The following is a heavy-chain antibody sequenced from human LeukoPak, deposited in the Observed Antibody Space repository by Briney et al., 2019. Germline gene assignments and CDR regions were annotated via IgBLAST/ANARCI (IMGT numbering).Heavy chain of an antibody. J-gene: IGHJ4*02. CDR2: ISYDGSNK. CDR1: GFTFSSYG. Sequence: AGRSLRLSCAASGFTFSSYGMHWVRQAPGKGLEWVAVISYDGSNKYYADSVKGRFTISRDNSKNTLYLQMNSLRAEDTAVYYCARIARVSPRKAQTDCSFDYWGQGTLATVTS. D-gene: IGHD2-21*01. V-gene: IGHV3-30*03. CDR3: ARIARVSPRKAQTDCSFDY.